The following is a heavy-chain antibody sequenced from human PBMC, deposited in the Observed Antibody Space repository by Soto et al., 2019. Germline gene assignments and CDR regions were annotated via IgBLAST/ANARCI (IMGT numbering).Heavy chain of an antibody. D-gene: IGHD6-19*01. Sequence: ASVKVSCKASGYTFTGYYMHWVRQAPGQGLEWMGIINPSSGGTSYAQKFQGRVIMTRDTSTSTVYMELRRLRSDDTAVYYCARYQYGLADPLGQGTLVT. V-gene: IGHV1-46*01. CDR3: ARYQYGLADP. CDR2: INPSSGGT. CDR1: GYTFTGYY. J-gene: IGHJ5*01.